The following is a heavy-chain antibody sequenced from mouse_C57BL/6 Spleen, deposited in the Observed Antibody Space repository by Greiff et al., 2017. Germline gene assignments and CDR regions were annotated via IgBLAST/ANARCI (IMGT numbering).Heavy chain of an antibody. D-gene: IGHD1-1*01. V-gene: IGHV6-3*01. Sequence: EVKVEESGGGLVQPGGSMKLSCVASGFTFSNYWLNWVRQSPEKGLEWVAQIRLKSDNYATHYAESVKGRFTISREDSKRSVYLQMNNLRAADTGIYYCTDSSYLYWYLDVWGTGTTVTVAS. CDR3: TDSSYLYWYLDV. CDR2: IRLKSDNYAT. CDR1: GFTFSNYW. J-gene: IGHJ1*03.